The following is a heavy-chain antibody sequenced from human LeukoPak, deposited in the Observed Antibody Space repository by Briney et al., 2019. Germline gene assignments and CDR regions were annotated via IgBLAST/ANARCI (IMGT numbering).Heavy chain of an antibody. J-gene: IGHJ4*02. D-gene: IGHD6-19*01. CDR1: GGSIRSYL. CDR2: IYYNGNT. Sequence: SETLSLTCAVSGGSIRSYLWTWIRQPPGKGLEWIGYIYYNGNTSYNPSLKSRVTISVDTSKNQFSLKLSSVTAADTAVYYCARQAVAVDYWGQGTLVTVSS. CDR3: ARQAVAVDY. V-gene: IGHV4-59*01.